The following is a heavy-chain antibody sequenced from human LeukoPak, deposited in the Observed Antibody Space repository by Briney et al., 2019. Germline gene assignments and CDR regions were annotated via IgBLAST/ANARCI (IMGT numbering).Heavy chain of an antibody. Sequence: PSETLSLTCAVSGASVSGSNYYWGWIRQPPGKGLEWVSAISGSGGSTYYADSVKGRFTISRDNSKNTLSLQMNSLRREDTAVYYCAKDFTTWPRTPRYFDYWGQGNLVTVSS. D-gene: IGHD2-2*01. CDR2: ISGSGGST. CDR1: GASVSGSNYY. J-gene: IGHJ4*02. CDR3: AKDFTTWPRTPRYFDY. V-gene: IGHV3-23*01.